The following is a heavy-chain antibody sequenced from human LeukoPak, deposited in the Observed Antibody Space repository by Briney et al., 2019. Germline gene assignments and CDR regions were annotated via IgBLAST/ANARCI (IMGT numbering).Heavy chain of an antibody. CDR1: GGSISSYY. V-gene: IGHV4-59*01. J-gene: IGHJ5*02. CDR3: ARASSVYYDSSGYYPVLKYNWFDP. CDR2: IYYSGST. D-gene: IGHD3-22*01. Sequence: SETLSLTCAVSGGSISSYYWSWIRQPPGKGLEWIGYIYYSGSTNYNPSLKSRVTISVDTSKNQFSLKLSSVTAADTAVYYCARASSVYYDSSGYYPVLKYNWFDPWGQGTLVTVSS.